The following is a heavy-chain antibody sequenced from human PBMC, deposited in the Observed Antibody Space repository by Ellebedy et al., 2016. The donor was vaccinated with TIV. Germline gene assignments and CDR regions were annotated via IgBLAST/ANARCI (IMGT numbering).Heavy chain of an antibody. J-gene: IGHJ4*02. V-gene: IGHV4-31*03. Sequence: MPSETLSLTCTVSGASINNNGRYWSWIRHHPGKGLEWIGFIYYSGSTYNNPSLRSRVTMSVETSKNQFSLNLTSVTVADTAMYYCARGSGWYDPFDLWGQGTLVTVSS. CDR3: ARGSGWYDPFDL. CDR1: GASINNNGRY. CDR2: IYYSGST. D-gene: IGHD6-19*01.